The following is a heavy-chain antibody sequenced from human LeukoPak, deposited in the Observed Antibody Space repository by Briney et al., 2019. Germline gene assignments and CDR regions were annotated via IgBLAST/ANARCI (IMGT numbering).Heavy chain of an antibody. CDR2: IYSSGST. CDR1: GGSISSGSYY. J-gene: IGHJ5*02. Sequence: PSQTLSLTCTVSGGSISSGSYYWRWIRQPAGKGLEWIGPIYSSGSTNYNPSLKSRVTISVDTSKNQFSLKLSSVTAADTAVYYCARGGYSSSWYGTPMFDPWGQGTLVTVSS. CDR3: ARGGYSSSWYGTPMFDP. V-gene: IGHV4-61*02. D-gene: IGHD6-13*01.